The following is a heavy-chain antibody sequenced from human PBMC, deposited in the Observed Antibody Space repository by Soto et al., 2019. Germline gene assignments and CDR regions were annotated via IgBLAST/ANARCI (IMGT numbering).Heavy chain of an antibody. J-gene: IGHJ4*02. CDR1: GFTFSSYG. Sequence: WGSLRLSGAASGFTFSSYGMHWVRQAPGKGLEWVAVISYDGSNKYYAESVKGRFTISRDNSKNTLYLQMNSLRAEDKAVYYCARDEGDDYGEYDYFDYWGQGTLVTVSS. V-gene: IGHV3-30*03. CDR2: ISYDGSNK. D-gene: IGHD4-17*01. CDR3: ARDEGDDYGEYDYFDY.